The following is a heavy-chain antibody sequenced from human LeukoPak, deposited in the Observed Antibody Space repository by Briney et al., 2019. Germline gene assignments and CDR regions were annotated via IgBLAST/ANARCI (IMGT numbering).Heavy chain of an antibody. Sequence: GGSLRLSCAASGFTFSSYEMNWVRQAPGKGLEWVSYISSSGSTIYYADSVKGRYTISRDTAKNSLSLQMNSLSAEDTAVYYCARERYSSGWDAFDVWGQGTKVTVSS. CDR2: ISSSGSTI. J-gene: IGHJ3*01. CDR1: GFTFSSYE. V-gene: IGHV3-48*03. D-gene: IGHD6-19*01. CDR3: ARERYSSGWDAFDV.